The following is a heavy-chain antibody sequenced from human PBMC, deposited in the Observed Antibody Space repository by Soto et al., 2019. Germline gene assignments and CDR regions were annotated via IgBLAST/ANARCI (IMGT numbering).Heavy chain of an antibody. CDR1: GGSISSSNW. J-gene: IGHJ6*02. Sequence: PSETLSLTCAVSGGSISSSNWWSWVRQPPGKGLEWIGEIYHSGSTNYNPSLKSRVTISVDKSKNQFSLKLSSVTAADTAVYYCARGNCSGGSCYSGYYYGMDVWGQGTTVTVSS. V-gene: IGHV4-4*02. D-gene: IGHD2-15*01. CDR2: IYHSGST. CDR3: ARGNCSGGSCYSGYYYGMDV.